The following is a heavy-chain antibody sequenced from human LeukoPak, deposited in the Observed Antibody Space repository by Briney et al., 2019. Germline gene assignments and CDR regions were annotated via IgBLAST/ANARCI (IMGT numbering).Heavy chain of an antibody. D-gene: IGHD2-2*01. CDR3: AREEHRVVPAAVSFDY. Sequence: PSETLSLTCTVSGGSIGSSSYYWGWIRQPPGKGLEWIGSIYYSGSTYYNPSLKSRVTISVDTSKNQFSLKLSSVTAADTAVYYCAREEHRVVPAAVSFDYWGQGTLGTVSS. CDR2: IYYSGST. J-gene: IGHJ4*02. CDR1: GGSIGSSSYY. V-gene: IGHV4-39*07.